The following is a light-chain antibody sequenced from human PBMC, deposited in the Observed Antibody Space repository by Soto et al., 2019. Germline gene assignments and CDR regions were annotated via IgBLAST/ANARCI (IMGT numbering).Light chain of an antibody. CDR2: GAS. Sequence: EIVMTQSPATLSVSPGERATLSCRASQSVSSNLAWYQQKPGQAPRLLIYGASIRATGIPARFSGSGSGTELTLTISSLQSEDFAVYYCQQYNSWPPYTFGQGNKLEIK. CDR1: QSVSSN. CDR3: QQYNSWPPYT. V-gene: IGKV3D-15*01. J-gene: IGKJ2*01.